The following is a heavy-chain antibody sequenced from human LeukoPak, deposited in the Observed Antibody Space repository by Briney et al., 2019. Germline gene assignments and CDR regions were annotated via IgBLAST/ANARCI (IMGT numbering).Heavy chain of an antibody. D-gene: IGHD6-19*01. J-gene: IGHJ4*02. V-gene: IGHV3-21*01. CDR3: ARVAGDDY. Sequence: KPGGSLRLSCAASGFTFSSYSMSWVRQAPGKGLEWVSSISSSSSYIYYADSVKGRFTISRDNAKNALYLQMNSLRGEDTAVYYCARVAGDDYWGQGTLVTVSS. CDR2: ISSSSSYI. CDR1: GFTFSSYS.